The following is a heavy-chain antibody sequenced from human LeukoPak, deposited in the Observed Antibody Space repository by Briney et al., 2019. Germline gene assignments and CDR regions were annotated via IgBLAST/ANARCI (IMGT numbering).Heavy chain of an antibody. CDR2: IDSSSSTI. V-gene: IGHV3-48*04. D-gene: IGHD3-22*01. CDR3: ASSGDSSGYPNWFDP. CDR1: GFPFTTYN. Sequence: GGSLTLSCAVSGFPFTTYNMNWVRQAPGKGLEWVSYIDSSSSTIYYADSVKGRFTISRDNAKNSLYLQMNSLRAEDTAVYYCASSGDSSGYPNWFDPWGQGTLVTVSS. J-gene: IGHJ5*02.